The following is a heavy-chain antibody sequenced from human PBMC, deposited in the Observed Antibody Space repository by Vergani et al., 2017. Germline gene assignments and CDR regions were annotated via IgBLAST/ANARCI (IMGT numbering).Heavy chain of an antibody. V-gene: IGHV3-30*02. D-gene: IGHD3-22*01. CDR2: IRYDGTKR. CDR1: GFTFRIYG. Sequence: QVQLVESGGGVVQPGGSLRLSCIASGFTFRIYGMHWVRQAPGKGLEWVAFIRYDGTKRFYGDSVKGRFTISRDNSQTTVCLQMNSLRDDDSAVYYCTKAGQYDSDNFHDSWGQGALVTVAS. J-gene: IGHJ1*01. CDR3: TKAGQYDSDNFHDS.